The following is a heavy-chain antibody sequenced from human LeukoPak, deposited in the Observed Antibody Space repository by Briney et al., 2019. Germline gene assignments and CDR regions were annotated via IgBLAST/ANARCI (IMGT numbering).Heavy chain of an antibody. CDR2: ISSNGGST. D-gene: IGHD3-22*01. J-gene: IGHJ4*02. CDR3: ARDVSSGFRPYYFTY. CDR1: GFTFSSYA. Sequence: GGSLRLSCAASGFTFSSYAMHWVRQAPGKGLEYVSAISSNGGSTYYANSVKGRFTISRDNSKNTLYLQMGSLRAEDMAVYYCARDVSSGFRPYYFTYWGQGTLVTVSS. V-gene: IGHV3-64*01.